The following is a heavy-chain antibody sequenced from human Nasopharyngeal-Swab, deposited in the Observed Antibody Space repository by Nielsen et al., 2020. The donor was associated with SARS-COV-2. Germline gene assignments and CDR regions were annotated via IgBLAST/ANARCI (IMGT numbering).Heavy chain of an antibody. CDR3: ARLRAFDI. Sequence: GESLKISCAASGFTVSSNYVSWVRQAPGKGLEWVSVIYSGGSTYYADSVKGRFTISRDNSKNTLYLQMNSLRAEDTAVYYCARLRAFDIWGQGTMVTVSS. CDR1: GFTVSSNY. V-gene: IGHV3-53*01. CDR2: IYSGGST. J-gene: IGHJ3*02.